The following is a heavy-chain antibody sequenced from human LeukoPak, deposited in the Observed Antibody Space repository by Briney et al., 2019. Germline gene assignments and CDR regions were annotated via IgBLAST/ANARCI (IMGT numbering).Heavy chain of an antibody. Sequence: GGSLRLSCAASGFTVSSNYMSWVRQAPGKGLEWVANIQQDGSEKYYVDSVKGRFTISRDNAKNSLYLQMNSLRAEDTAVYYCVQNIVARPADYWGQGTLVTVSS. CDR3: VQNIVARPADY. V-gene: IGHV3-7*01. D-gene: IGHD6-6*01. J-gene: IGHJ4*02. CDR1: GFTVSSNY. CDR2: IQQDGSEK.